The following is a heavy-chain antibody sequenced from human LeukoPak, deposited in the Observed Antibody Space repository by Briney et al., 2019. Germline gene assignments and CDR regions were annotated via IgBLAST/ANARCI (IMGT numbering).Heavy chain of an antibody. Sequence: PGGSLRLSCAASGFTFSSYGMHWVRQAPGKGLEWVAVKWYDGSNKYYADSVKGRFTISKDNAKNTVYLQMNNLRAEDTAVYYCVSFYETYWGRGTLVTVS. V-gene: IGHV3-33*03. CDR3: VSFYETY. J-gene: IGHJ4*02. D-gene: IGHD2-2*01. CDR1: GFTFSSYG. CDR2: KWYDGSNK.